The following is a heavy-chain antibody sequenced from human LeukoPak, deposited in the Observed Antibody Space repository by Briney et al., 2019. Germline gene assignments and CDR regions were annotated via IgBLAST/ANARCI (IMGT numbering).Heavy chain of an antibody. CDR3: ANLFPKTPTIFGVGDY. D-gene: IGHD3-3*01. V-gene: IGHV3-30*02. J-gene: IGHJ4*02. CDR2: IRCDGSNK. CDR1: GFTFSSYG. Sequence: GGSLRLSCAASGFTFSSYGMHWVRQAPGKGLEWVAFIRCDGSNKYYADSVKGRFTISRDNSKNTLYLQMNSLRAEDTAVYYCANLFPKTPTIFGVGDYWGQGTLVTVSS.